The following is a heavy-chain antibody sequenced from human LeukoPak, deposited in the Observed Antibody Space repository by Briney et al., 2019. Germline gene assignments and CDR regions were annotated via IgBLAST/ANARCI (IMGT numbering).Heavy chain of an antibody. Sequence: GGSLRLSCAASGFTVSTYAMSWVRQAPGKGLEWVSGISGGGAGTHYADSVKGRFTISRDNSKNTLYLQTNSLRAEDTAVYHCAKGSNIDPSSYYLHFFVHWGQGILVTVSS. CDR3: AKGSNIDPSSYYLHFFVH. CDR1: GFTVSTYA. V-gene: IGHV3-23*01. D-gene: IGHD3-22*01. J-gene: IGHJ4*02. CDR2: ISGGGAGT.